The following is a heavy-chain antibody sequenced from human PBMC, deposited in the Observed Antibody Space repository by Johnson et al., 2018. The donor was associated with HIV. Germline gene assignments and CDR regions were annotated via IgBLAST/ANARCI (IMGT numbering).Heavy chain of an antibody. J-gene: IGHJ3*02. Sequence: QVQLVESGGGVVQPGGSLRLSCAASGFTFSSYGMHWVRQAPGKGLEWVAFIRYDGSNKFYADSVKGLFTISRDNSKNTLYLQMNSLRAEDTAVYYCVKDKDAFDIWGKGTMVTDSS. V-gene: IGHV3-30*02. CDR1: GFTFSSYG. CDR3: VKDKDAFDI. CDR2: IRYDGSNK.